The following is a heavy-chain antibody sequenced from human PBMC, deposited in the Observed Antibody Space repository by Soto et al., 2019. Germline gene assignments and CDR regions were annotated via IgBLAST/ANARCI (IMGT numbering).Heavy chain of an antibody. CDR2: ISYDGTNK. J-gene: IGHJ5*02. Sequence: PGGSLRLSCAASRFTFSSYGMHWVRQAPGKGLEWVAVISYDGTNKYYADSVKGRFTISRDNSKNTLYLQMNSLRAEDTAVYYCAKGWLGYCSSTSCPSPNWFDPWGQGTLVTVSS. D-gene: IGHD2-2*01. CDR3: AKGWLGYCSSTSCPSPNWFDP. CDR1: RFTFSSYG. V-gene: IGHV3-30*18.